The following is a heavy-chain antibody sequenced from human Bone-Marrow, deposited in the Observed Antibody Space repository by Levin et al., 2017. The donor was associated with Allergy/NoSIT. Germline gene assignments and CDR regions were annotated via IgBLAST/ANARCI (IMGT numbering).Heavy chain of an antibody. CDR2: IYGGGST. V-gene: IGHV3-53*01. D-gene: IGHD3-22*01. CDR1: GFNVINKY. CDR3: ARETPYFDVSGYSSQPQTSDY. J-gene: IGHJ4*02. Sequence: QAGGSLRLSCAAASGFNVINKYMSWVRQAPGKGLEWVSVIYGGGSTYYADSVRGRFTISWDKSKKTVYLQMNSLRAEDTAVYYCARETPYFDVSGYSSQPQTSDYWGQGTLVTVSS.